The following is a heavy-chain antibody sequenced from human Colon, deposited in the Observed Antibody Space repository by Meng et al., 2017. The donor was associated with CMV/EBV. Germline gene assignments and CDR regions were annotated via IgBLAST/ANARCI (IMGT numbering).Heavy chain of an antibody. CDR1: FALNPPWVS. Sequence: FALNPPWVSVCWVRQPPGKTLEWLALLYWNGIKRYSPSLETRLTVSGSTSKNQVVLRLTNMEPVDTATYYCVVPSGASHYYFYGMDVWGQGTLVTVSS. V-gene: IGHV2-5*01. J-gene: IGHJ6*02. CDR3: VVPSGASHYYFYGMDV. D-gene: IGHD3/OR15-3a*01. CDR2: LYWNGIK.